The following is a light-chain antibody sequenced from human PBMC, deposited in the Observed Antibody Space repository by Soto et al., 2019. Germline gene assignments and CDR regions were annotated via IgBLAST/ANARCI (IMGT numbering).Light chain of an antibody. CDR1: QSVSNNY. J-gene: IGKJ1*01. V-gene: IGKV3-20*01. CDR2: GAS. CDR3: QQYGSSGT. Sequence: EVVLTQSPGTLSLSPGERATLSCRASQSVSNNYLAWYQQQPGQAPRLLIYGASNRATGIPDRFSGSGSGTDFTLTISRPEPEDFAVYYCQQYGSSGTFGQGTKVDIK.